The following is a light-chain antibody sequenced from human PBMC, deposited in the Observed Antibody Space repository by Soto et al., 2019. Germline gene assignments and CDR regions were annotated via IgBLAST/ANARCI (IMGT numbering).Light chain of an antibody. CDR2: DVS. J-gene: IGKJ1*01. V-gene: IGKV1-5*01. CDR1: QTISSW. CDR3: QQYNTFWT. Sequence: DIQMTQSPSTLSASVGDRVTITCRASQTISSWLAWYQQKPGQAPKLLIYDVSTLGSGVPSRFSGSGSGTDFTLTISSLQADDFATYYCQQYNTFWTFGQGTKVDI.